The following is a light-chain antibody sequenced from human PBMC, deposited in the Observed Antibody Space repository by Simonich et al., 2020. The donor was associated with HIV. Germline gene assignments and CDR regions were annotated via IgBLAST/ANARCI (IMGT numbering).Light chain of an antibody. CDR2: DAS. CDR1: QGIGSD. CDR3: QQYNNLPLT. V-gene: IGKV1D-13*01. J-gene: IGKJ4*01. Sequence: AIQLTQSPSSLSASLGDRVTITCRPSQGIGSDLAWYQQKPGKPPKLLIYDASSLESGVPSRFSGSGSGTDFTLTISSLQPEDFATYYCQQYNNLPLTFGGGTKVEIK.